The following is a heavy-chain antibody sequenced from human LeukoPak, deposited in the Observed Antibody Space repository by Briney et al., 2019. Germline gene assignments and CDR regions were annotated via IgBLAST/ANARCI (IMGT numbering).Heavy chain of an antibody. D-gene: IGHD3-16*02. CDR2: IYTSGST. Sequence: PSQTLSLTCTVSGGSISSGSYYWSWIRQPAGKGLEWIGRIYTSGSTNYNPSLKSRVTISVDTSKNQFSLKLSSVTAADTAVYYCERDRISNAGYYDYVWGSYRRGGYYFDYWGQGTLVTVSS. J-gene: IGHJ4*02. CDR1: GGSISSGSYY. CDR3: ERDRISNAGYYDYVWGSYRRGGYYFDY. V-gene: IGHV4-61*02.